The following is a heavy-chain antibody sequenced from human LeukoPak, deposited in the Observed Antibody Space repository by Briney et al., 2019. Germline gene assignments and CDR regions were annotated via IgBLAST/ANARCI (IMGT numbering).Heavy chain of an antibody. CDR2: INHSGST. J-gene: IGHJ6*02. CDR3: ATVVPAAISYYYGMDV. V-gene: IGHV4-34*01. D-gene: IGHD2-2*01. CDR1: GGSFSGYY. Sequence: SETLSLTCAVYGGSFSGYYWSWIRQPPGKGLEWIGEINHSGSTNYNPSLKSRVTISVDTSKNQFSLKLSSATAADTAVYYCATVVPAAISYYYGMDVWGQGTTVTVSS.